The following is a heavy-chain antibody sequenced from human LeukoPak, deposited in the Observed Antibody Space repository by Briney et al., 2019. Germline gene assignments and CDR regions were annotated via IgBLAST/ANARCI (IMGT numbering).Heavy chain of an antibody. J-gene: IGHJ4*02. V-gene: IGHV3-20*04. CDR3: VSGVSGRYLFDY. Sequence: GGSLRLSCAASGFNFDDYGMSWVRQAPGKGLEWVSGINWNGGSTGYADSVKGRFTISRDNAKNSLYLQMNSLRAEDTALYYCVSGVSGRYLFDYWGQGTLVTVSS. D-gene: IGHD3-16*02. CDR1: GFNFDDYG. CDR2: INWNGGST.